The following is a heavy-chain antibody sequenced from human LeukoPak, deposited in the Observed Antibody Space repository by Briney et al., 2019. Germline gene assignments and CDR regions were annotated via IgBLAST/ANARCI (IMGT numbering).Heavy chain of an antibody. J-gene: IGHJ6*03. D-gene: IGHD3-10*01. CDR2: VYSSGTT. Sequence: SETLSLTCSVSGDTINNFYWSWIRQPAGKGLEWFGRVYSSGTTYYNPSLKSRVFLSVDTSSNKFSLRLSSVTAEDTAVYYSARRGFGEFASFLRVAHYYYYMDVWGKGTTVTISS. CDR3: ARRGFGEFASFLRVAHYYYYMDV. V-gene: IGHV4-4*07. CDR1: GDTINNFY.